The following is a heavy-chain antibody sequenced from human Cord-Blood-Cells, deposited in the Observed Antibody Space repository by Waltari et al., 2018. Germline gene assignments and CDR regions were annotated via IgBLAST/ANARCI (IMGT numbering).Heavy chain of an antibody. D-gene: IGHD6-13*01. CDR1: GFTFSSYW. CDR2: IKQDGSEK. V-gene: IGHV3-7*01. CDR3: ARSSYAFDI. Sequence: EVQLVESGGGLVQPGGSLRLACTASGFTFSSYWTSWVRQAPGKGLEWVANIKQDGSEKYYVDSVKGRFTISRDNAKNSLYLQMNSLRAEDTAVYYCARSSYAFDIWGQGTMVTVSS. J-gene: IGHJ3*02.